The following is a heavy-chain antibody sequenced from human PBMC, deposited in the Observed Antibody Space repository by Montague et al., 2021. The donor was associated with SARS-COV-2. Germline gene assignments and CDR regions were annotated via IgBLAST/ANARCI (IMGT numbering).Heavy chain of an antibody. J-gene: IGHJ6*02. D-gene: IGHD1-1*01. CDR3: TSGREGNYNVMDV. V-gene: IGHV6-1*01. CDR2: TYYRSKWYN. CDR1: GDSVSSLSAT. Sequence: CAISGDSVSSLSATWNWVRQSPSRGLEWLGRTYYRSKWYNDYAVSVRGRVTINPDTSKNQFSLQLNSVTPEDTAIYYCTSGREGNYNVMDVWGQGTTVTVSS.